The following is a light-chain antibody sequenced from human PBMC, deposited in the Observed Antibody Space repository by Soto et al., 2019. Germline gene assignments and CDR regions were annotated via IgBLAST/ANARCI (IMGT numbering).Light chain of an antibody. CDR1: SSDVGGYNY. CDR3: SSYEGSNNLV. CDR2: EVS. V-gene: IGLV2-8*01. J-gene: IGLJ2*01. Sequence: QSVLTQPPSASGSPGQSVTISCTGTSSDVGGYNYVSWYQQHPGKAPKLMIYEVSKRPSGVPDRFSGSKSGNTASLTVSGLRAEDEADYYCSSYEGSNNLVFGGGTKVTVL.